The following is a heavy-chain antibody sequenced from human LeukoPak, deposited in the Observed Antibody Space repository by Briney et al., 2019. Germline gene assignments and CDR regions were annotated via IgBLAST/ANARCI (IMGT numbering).Heavy chain of an antibody. Sequence: SQTLSLTCTVSGGSISSGDYYWSWIRQPPGKGLEWIGYIYYSGNTYYNPSLKSRVTISVDTSKNQFSLKLSSVTAADTAVYYCARVGDTAAGGNTFDYWGQGTLVTVSS. D-gene: IGHD6-13*01. CDR2: IYYSGNT. J-gene: IGHJ4*02. V-gene: IGHV4-30-4*01. CDR3: ARVGDTAAGGNTFDY. CDR1: GGSISSGDYY.